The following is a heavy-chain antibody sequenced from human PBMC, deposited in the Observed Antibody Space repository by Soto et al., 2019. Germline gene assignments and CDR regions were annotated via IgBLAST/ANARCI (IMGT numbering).Heavy chain of an antibody. CDR1: GYTFTSYD. CDR2: MNPNSANT. Sequence: QVQLVQSGAEVKKPGASVKVSCKTSGYTFTSYDINWVRQATGQGLEWMGWMNPNSANTAYAQKFQGRVTMTRHTSIITAYMELSSLRSEDTAVYYCARERSSGAFDIWGQGTMVTVSS. J-gene: IGHJ3*02. V-gene: IGHV1-8*01. CDR3: ARERSSGAFDI. D-gene: IGHD1-26*01.